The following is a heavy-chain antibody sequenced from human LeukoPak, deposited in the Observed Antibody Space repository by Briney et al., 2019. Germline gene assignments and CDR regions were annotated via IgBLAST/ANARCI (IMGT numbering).Heavy chain of an antibody. Sequence: SEALSLTCTVSGGSISSSSYYWGWIRQPPGKGLEWIGSIYYSGSTYYNPSLKSRVTISVDTSKNQFSLKLSSVTAADTAVYYCARTPYSNYGDYWGQGTLVTVSS. D-gene: IGHD4-11*01. CDR3: ARTPYSNYGDY. CDR1: GGSISSSSYY. V-gene: IGHV4-39*01. J-gene: IGHJ4*02. CDR2: IYYSGST.